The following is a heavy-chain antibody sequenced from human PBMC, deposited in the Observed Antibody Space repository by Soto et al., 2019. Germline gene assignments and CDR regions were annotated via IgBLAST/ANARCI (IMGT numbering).Heavy chain of an antibody. D-gene: IGHD3-22*01. CDR3: TTTLRYTYYYDSSGSNSGYDY. CDR2: IKSKTDGGTT. V-gene: IGHV3-15*01. Sequence: VRQAPWKGLEWVGRIKSKTDGGTTDYAAPVKGRFTISRDDSKNTLYLQMNSLKTEDTAVYYCTTTLRYTYYYDSSGSNSGYDYWGQGTLVTVSS. J-gene: IGHJ4*02.